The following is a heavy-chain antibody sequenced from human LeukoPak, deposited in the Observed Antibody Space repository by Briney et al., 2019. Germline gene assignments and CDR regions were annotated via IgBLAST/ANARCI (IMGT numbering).Heavy chain of an antibody. V-gene: IGHV3-23*01. J-gene: IGHJ4*02. CDR1: GFTFSSYA. D-gene: IGHD3-10*01. CDR3: ARDQREYYGSGGFDY. Sequence: GGSLRLSCAASGFTFSSYAMSWVRQAPGKGLEWVSAISGSGGSTYYADSVKGRFTISRDNAKNSLYLQMNSLRAEDTAVYYCARDQREYYGSGGFDYWGQGTLVTVSS. CDR2: ISGSGGST.